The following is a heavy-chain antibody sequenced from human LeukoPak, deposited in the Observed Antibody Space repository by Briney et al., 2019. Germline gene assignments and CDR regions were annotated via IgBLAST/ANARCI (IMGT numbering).Heavy chain of an antibody. CDR2: ISGGGIRR. CDR3: ARGGSSWYLGGVGY. CDR1: GFTFSSYG. Sequence: LAGGSLRLSCAASGFTFSSYGMTWVRQAPGKGLEWVSDISGGGIRRDYADSVKGRFTISRDNAKNSLYLQMNSLRAEDTAVYYCARGGSSWYLGGVGYWGQGTLVTVSS. D-gene: IGHD6-13*01. J-gene: IGHJ4*02. V-gene: IGHV3-48*04.